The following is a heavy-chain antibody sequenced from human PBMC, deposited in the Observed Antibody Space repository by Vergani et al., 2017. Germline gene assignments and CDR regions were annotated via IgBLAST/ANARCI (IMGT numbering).Heavy chain of an antibody. J-gene: IGHJ4*02. V-gene: IGHV4-59*01. D-gene: IGHD6-19*01. Sequence: QVQLQESGPGLVKPSETLSLTCTVPGGSISSYYWSWIRQPPGKGLEWIGYISYSGSTNYNPSLKSRVTISVDTSKNQFSLKLSSVTAADTAVYYCARDRGIAVAGTGEGFDYWGQGTLVTVSS. CDR2: ISYSGST. CDR3: ARDRGIAVAGTGEGFDY. CDR1: GGSISSYY.